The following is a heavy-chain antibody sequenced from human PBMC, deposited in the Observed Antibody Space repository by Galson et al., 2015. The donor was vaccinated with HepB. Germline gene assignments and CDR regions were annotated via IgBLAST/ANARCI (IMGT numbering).Heavy chain of an antibody. V-gene: IGHV3-66*01. CDR1: GFTVSSNY. J-gene: IGHJ6*02. D-gene: IGHD6-19*01. CDR3: ARAILSLRIAVAGPVHGMDV. Sequence: SLRLSCAASGFTVSSNYMSWVRQAPGKGLEWVSVIYSGGSTYYADSVKGRFTISRDNSKNTLYLQMNSLRAEDTAVYYCARAILSLRIAVAGPVHGMDVWGQGTMVTVSS. CDR2: IYSGGST.